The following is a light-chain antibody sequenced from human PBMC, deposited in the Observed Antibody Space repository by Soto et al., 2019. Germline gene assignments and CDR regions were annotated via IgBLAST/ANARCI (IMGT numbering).Light chain of an antibody. J-gene: IGKJ5*01. Sequence: DMVMTQAPLSSPVTLGQPASISCRSSQSLVHRDGNTYLNWLHHRPGQPPRLLLYMVSRRFSGVPDRFSGSGAGTDFTLKISRVEPEDVGLYYCMQGSHWPYTFGPGTRLEI. V-gene: IGKV2-24*01. CDR3: MQGSHWPYT. CDR2: MVS. CDR1: QSLVHRDGNTY.